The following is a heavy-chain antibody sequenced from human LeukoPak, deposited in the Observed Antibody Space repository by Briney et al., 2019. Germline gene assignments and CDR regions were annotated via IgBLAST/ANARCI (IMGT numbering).Heavy chain of an antibody. CDR3: ARVKKVVLDAFDI. V-gene: IGHV5-51*01. J-gene: IGHJ3*02. D-gene: IGHD2-15*01. CDR2: IYPGDSDT. Sequence: GESLMISCKGSGYSFTSYWIGWVRQMPGKGLEWMGIIYPGDSDTRYSPSFQGQVTISADKSISTAYLQWSSLKASDTAMYYCARVKKVVLDAFDIWGQGTMVTVSS. CDR1: GYSFTSYW.